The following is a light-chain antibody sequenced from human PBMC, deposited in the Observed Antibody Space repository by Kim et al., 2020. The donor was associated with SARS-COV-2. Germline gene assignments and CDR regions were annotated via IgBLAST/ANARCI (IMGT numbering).Light chain of an antibody. Sequence: SSELTQDPAVSVALGQTVTITCQGDSLRAYYASWYQRKPGRAPVLVIYAKNNRPSGIPDRFSGSSSENTASLTITGAQAEDEADYYCNSRDSTGNHWVFGGGTQLTVL. CDR2: AKN. CDR3: NSRDSTGNHWV. J-gene: IGLJ3*02. V-gene: IGLV3-19*01. CDR1: SLRAYY.